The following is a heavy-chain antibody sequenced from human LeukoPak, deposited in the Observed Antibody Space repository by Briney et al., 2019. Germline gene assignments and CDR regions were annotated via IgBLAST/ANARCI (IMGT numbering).Heavy chain of an antibody. V-gene: IGHV4-30-4*08. J-gene: IGHJ3*02. CDR2: IYYSGST. Sequence: TSETLSLTCTVSGGSISSGDYYWSWIRQPPGKGLEWIGYIYYSGSTYYNPSLKSRVTISVDTSKNQFSLKLSSVTAADTAVYYCASPTYYYDSRGYFDAFDIWGQGTMVTVSS. D-gene: IGHD3-22*01. CDR1: GGSISSGDYY. CDR3: ASPTYYYDSRGYFDAFDI.